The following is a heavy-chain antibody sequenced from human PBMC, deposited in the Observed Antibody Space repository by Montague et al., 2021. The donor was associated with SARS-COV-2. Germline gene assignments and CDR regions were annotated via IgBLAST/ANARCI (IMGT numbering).Heavy chain of an antibody. CDR3: ASQEVDTAMDRNYYYYGVDV. V-gene: IGHV4-59*01. CDR1: GSSISSYY. Sequence: SETLSLTCTVSGSSISSYYWSWIRQPPGKGLEWIGYIYYSGSTNYNPSLKSRVTISVDTSKNQFSLKLSSVTAADTAVYYCASQEVDTAMDRNYYYYGVDVWGQGTTVTVSS. J-gene: IGHJ6*02. D-gene: IGHD5-18*01. CDR2: IYYSGST.